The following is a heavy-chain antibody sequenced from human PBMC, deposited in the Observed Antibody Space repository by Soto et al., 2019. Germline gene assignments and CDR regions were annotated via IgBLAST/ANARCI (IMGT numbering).Heavy chain of an antibody. CDR1: GGPISSYY. CDR2: IYYSGST. Sequence: SETLSLTCTVSGGPISSYYWSWIRQPPGKGLEWIGYIYYSGSTNYNPSLKSRVTISVDTSKNQFSLKLSSVTAADTAVYYCARVGDFLTMVRGVILDAFDIWGQGTMVTVSS. D-gene: IGHD3-10*01. V-gene: IGHV4-59*08. CDR3: ARVGDFLTMVRGVILDAFDI. J-gene: IGHJ3*02.